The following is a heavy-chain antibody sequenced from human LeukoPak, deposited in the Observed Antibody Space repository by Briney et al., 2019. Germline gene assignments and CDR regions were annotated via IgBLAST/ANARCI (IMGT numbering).Heavy chain of an antibody. CDR2: ISGSGGST. V-gene: IGHV3-23*01. Sequence: PGGSLRLSCAASGFTVSSNYMSWVRQAPGKGLEWVSAISGSGGSTYYADSVKGRFTISRDNSKNTLYLQMNSLRAEDTAVYYCASPTVTTTNWFDPWGQGTLVTVSS. D-gene: IGHD4-17*01. J-gene: IGHJ5*02. CDR3: ASPTVTTTNWFDP. CDR1: GFTVSSNY.